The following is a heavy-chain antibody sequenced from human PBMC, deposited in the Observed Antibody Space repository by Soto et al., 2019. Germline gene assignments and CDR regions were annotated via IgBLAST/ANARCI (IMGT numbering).Heavy chain of an antibody. Sequence: PGGSLRLSCAASGFTFSTSAMHWVRQAPGKGLEWVPLISHNSAALYYADSVKGRFTVSRDNSKDTVYLQMNSLRAEDTAVYYCAPRSDYSDGDFDYWGQGTLVSVSS. J-gene: IGHJ4*02. D-gene: IGHD4-17*01. CDR3: APRSDYSDGDFDY. CDR2: ISHNSAAL. V-gene: IGHV3-23*01. CDR1: GFTFSTSA.